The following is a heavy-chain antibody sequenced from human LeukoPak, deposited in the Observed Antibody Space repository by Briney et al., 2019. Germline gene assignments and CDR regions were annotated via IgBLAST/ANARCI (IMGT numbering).Heavy chain of an antibody. CDR2: ISTSGSYI. Sequence: GGSLRLSCAASGFTFSSYSMNWVRQAPGKGLGWVSYISTSGSYIYYADSVKGRFTISRDNAKNSLYLQMSSLRVEDTAVYCCARDRDYAFDYWGQGTLVTVSS. J-gene: IGHJ4*02. CDR3: ARDRDYAFDY. CDR1: GFTFSSYS. D-gene: IGHD3-16*01. V-gene: IGHV3-21*01.